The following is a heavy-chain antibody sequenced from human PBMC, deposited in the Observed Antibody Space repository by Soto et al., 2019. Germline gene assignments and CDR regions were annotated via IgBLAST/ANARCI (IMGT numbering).Heavy chain of an antibody. J-gene: IGHJ5*01. V-gene: IGHV4-34*01. D-gene: IGHD3-22*01. CDR1: GGSFSGHS. CDR2: INHSGRV. Sequence: SETLSLTCAVYGGSFSGHSWTWIRQSPGKGLEWIGDINHSGRVNYSPSLKSRVTISLDTSKNQFSLTLSAVTAADTAMYYCSTRAYDTNGYYRFDPWGQGTLVTVSA. CDR3: STRAYDTNGYYRFDP.